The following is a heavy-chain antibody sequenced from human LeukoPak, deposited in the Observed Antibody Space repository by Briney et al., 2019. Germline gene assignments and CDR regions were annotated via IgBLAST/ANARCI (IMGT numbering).Heavy chain of an antibody. CDR3: ARRRRVDYGSGLDWFDP. J-gene: IGHJ5*02. CDR1: GYTFTSYD. CDR2: MNPNSGNT. Sequence: GASVKVSCKASGYTFTSYDINWVRQATGQGLAWMGWMNPNSGNTGYAQKFQGRVTMTRNTSISTAYMELSSLRSEDTAVYYCARRRRVDYGSGLDWFDPWGQGTLVTVSS. V-gene: IGHV1-8*01. D-gene: IGHD3-10*01.